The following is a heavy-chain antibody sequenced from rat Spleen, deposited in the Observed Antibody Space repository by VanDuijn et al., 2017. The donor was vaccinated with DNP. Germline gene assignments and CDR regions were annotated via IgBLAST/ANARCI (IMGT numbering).Heavy chain of an antibody. CDR3: ARHFYYYVSFAY. Sequence: EVQLVESDGGLVQPGRSLKLSCAASGFTFSDYYMAWVRQAPTQGLEWVATINYDGSSTYYRDSVKGRFTISRDNAKSTLYLQMDSLRSEDTATYYCARHFYYYVSFAYWGQGTLVTVSS. CDR1: GFTFSDYY. CDR2: INYDGSST. D-gene: IGHD1-12*01. V-gene: IGHV5-29*01. J-gene: IGHJ3*01.